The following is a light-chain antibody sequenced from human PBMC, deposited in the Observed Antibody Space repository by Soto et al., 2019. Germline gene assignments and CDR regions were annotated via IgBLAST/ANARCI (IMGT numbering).Light chain of an antibody. Sequence: PGERVTLSCRASQSVSSSYLTWYQQKPGQAPRLLIYGASTRATSIPARFSGCGSGTDFTLTISSLQPEDFAVYYCQQDYNLLTFGGGTKVEIK. J-gene: IGKJ4*01. CDR1: QSVSSSY. V-gene: IGKV3D-7*01. CDR3: QQDYNLLT. CDR2: GAS.